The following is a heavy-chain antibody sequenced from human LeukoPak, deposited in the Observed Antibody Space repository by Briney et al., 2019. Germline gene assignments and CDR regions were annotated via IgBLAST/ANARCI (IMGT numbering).Heavy chain of an antibody. CDR3: ARKRGYSYGYFDY. J-gene: IGHJ4*02. V-gene: IGHV1-69*13. Sequence: ASVKVSCKASGGTFSSYAISWVRQAPGQGLEWVGGIIPIFGTENYAEKFQGRVTITADESTSKVYMELSRLRDEDTDVYYCARKRGYSYGYFDYWGKGTMVTVSS. CDR2: IIPIFGTE. CDR1: GGTFSSYA. D-gene: IGHD5-18*01.